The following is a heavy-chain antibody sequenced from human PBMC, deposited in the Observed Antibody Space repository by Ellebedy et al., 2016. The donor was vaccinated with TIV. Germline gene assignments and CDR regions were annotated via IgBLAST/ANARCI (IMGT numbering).Heavy chain of an antibody. CDR3: AKDQVAGDGRWVFDM. V-gene: IGHV3-23*01. CDR1: GFTFSSFA. Sequence: PGGSLRLSCAASGFTFSSFAMGWVRQTPGKGLEWVSGIYGNGGGISYSDSVKGRFTISRDNSKNTLYLHMNSLRAEDTATYYCAKDQVAGDGRWVFDMWGQGTKVTVSS. CDR2: IYGNGGGI. D-gene: IGHD5-24*01. J-gene: IGHJ3*02.